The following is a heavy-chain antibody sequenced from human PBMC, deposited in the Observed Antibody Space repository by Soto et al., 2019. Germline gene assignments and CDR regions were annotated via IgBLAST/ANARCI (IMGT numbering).Heavy chain of an antibody. CDR3: ARASDRTNYFDY. D-gene: IGHD3-22*01. V-gene: IGHV4-34*01. J-gene: IGHJ4*02. Sequence: PSETLSLTCAVYGGSFSGYYWSWIRQPPGKGLEWIGEINHSGSTNYNPSLKSRVTISVDTSKNQFSLKLSSMTAADTAVYYCARASDRTNYFDYWGQGTLVTV. CDR1: GGSFSGYY. CDR2: INHSGST.